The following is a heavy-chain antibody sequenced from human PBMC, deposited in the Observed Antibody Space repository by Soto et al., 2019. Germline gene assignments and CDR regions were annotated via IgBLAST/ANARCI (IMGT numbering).Heavy chain of an antibody. V-gene: IGHV4-59*01. D-gene: IGHD5-12*01. CDR3: SRSTGYRHYYFDY. J-gene: IGHJ4*02. CDR2: MYSSGST. Sequence: SETLSLTCTVSGGSITLYYWNWIRRSPGKGLEWIGYMYSSGSTNYRSSLKSRVTISGDTSKNQFSLRLRSVTAADTAVYFCSRSTGYRHYYFDYSGQGALVTGSA. CDR1: GGSITLYY.